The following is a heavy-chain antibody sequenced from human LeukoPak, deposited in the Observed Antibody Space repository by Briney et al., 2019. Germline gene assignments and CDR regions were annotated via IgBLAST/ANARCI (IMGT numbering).Heavy chain of an antibody. D-gene: IGHD3-10*01. CDR2: IYYSGST. J-gene: IGHJ4*02. CDR3: ARSYGSGFIRLDY. V-gene: IGHV4-59*01. Sequence: SETLSLTCTVSGGSLSSYYWSWIRQPPGKGLGWIGYIYYSGSTNYNPSLKSRVTISVDTSKNQFSLKLSSVTAADTAVYYCARSYGSGFIRLDYWGQGTLVTVSS. CDR1: GGSLSSYY.